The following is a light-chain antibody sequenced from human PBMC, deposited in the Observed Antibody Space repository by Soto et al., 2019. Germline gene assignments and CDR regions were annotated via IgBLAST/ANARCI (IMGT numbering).Light chain of an antibody. CDR2: DNN. CDR3: GTWDSSLSVHV. J-gene: IGLJ1*01. V-gene: IGLV1-51*01. Sequence: VLTQPPSVSAAPGQKVTISCSGSSSNIGNNYVSWYQQVPGTAPKLLIYDNNKRPSGNPDRFSGSKSGTSATLGISGLQTGDEADYYCGTWDSSLSVHVFGTGTKVTVL. CDR1: SSNIGNNY.